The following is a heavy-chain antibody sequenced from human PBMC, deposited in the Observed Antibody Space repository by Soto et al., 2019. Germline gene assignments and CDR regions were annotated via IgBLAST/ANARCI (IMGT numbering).Heavy chain of an antibody. CDR2: ISAYNGNT. CDR3: ARVILATVTKNYWYFAL. Sequence: QVQLVQSGAEVKKPGASVKVSCKASGYTFTSYGISWVLQAPGQGLEGMGWISAYNGNTNYAQKLQCRVTMTTDTATSTAYMELSSLRSDDTAVYYCARVILATVTKNYWYFALWVRGALVTVSS. CDR1: GYTFTSYG. V-gene: IGHV1-18*01. J-gene: IGHJ2*01. D-gene: IGHD4-17*01.